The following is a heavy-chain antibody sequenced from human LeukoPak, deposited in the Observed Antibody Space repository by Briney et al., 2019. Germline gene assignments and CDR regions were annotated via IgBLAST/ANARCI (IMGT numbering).Heavy chain of an antibody. CDR3: ARDRGWELLQRDYYYGMDV. CDR2: ISYDGNNK. J-gene: IGHJ6*04. D-gene: IGHD1-26*01. V-gene: IGHV3-30*03. CDR1: GFTFSTYG. Sequence: PGRSLRLSCTASGFTFSTYGMHWVRQAPGKGLEWVAVISYDGNNKYYADSTKGRFTISRDNSKNTLYLQMNSLRAEDTAVYYCARDRGWELLQRDYYYGMDVWGKGTTVTVSS.